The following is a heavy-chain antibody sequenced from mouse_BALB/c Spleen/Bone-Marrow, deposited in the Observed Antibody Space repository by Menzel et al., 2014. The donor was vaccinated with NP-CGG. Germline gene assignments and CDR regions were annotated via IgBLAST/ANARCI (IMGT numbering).Heavy chain of an antibody. CDR2: IRNKANGYPT. J-gene: IGHJ4*01. V-gene: IGHV7-3*02. Sequence: EVKLVESGGGLVQPGGSLRLSCATSGFTFTDYYMSWVRQPPRKPLEWLGFIRNKANGYPTEYSASVKGRFTISRDNSQSILYLQMNALRAEDSATYSCASLLTTATYAMDYWGQGTSVTVSS. CDR1: GFTFTDYY. D-gene: IGHD1-2*01. CDR3: ASLLTTATYAMDY.